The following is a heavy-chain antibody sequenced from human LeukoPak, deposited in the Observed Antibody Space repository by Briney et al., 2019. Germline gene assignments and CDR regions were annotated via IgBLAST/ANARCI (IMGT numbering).Heavy chain of an antibody. D-gene: IGHD1-26*01. CDR3: ARKYSGSYFSDY. Sequence: PSETLSLTCTVSGGSIRSTSYYWGWIRQPPGKGLEWIGEINHSGSTNYNPSLKSRVTISVDTSKNQFSLKLSSVTAADTAVYYCARKYSGSYFSDYWGQGTLVTVSS. CDR1: GGSIRSTSYY. CDR2: INHSGST. J-gene: IGHJ4*02. V-gene: IGHV4-39*07.